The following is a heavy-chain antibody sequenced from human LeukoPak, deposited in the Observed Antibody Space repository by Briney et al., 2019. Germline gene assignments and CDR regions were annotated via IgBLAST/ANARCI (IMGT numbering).Heavy chain of an antibody. CDR2: ISGSGDGT. J-gene: IGHJ4*02. CDR3: ARSFTDYYFDY. V-gene: IGHV3-23*01. D-gene: IGHD1-26*01. CDR1: GFTFSTYA. Sequence: PGGSLRLSCAASGFTFSTYAMTWVRQAPGKGLEWVSTISGSGDGTTYADSVKGRITVSRDNSENTLYLQMNSLRAEDTAVYYCARSFTDYYFDYWGQGTLVTVSS.